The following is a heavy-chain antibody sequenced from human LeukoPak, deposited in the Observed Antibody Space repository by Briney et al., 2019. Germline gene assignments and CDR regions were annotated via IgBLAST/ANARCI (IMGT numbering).Heavy chain of an antibody. J-gene: IGHJ6*02. D-gene: IGHD4-23*01. CDR2: IYYSGST. V-gene: IGHV4-59*08. CDR1: GGSISSYY. CDR3: ARLGSTVVWDYYYGMDV. Sequence: PSETLSLTCTVSGGSISSYYWSWIRQPPGKGLEWIGYIYYSGSTNYNPSLKSRVTISVDTSKNQFSLKLSSVTAADTAVYYCARLGSTVVWDYYYGMDVWGQGTTVTASS.